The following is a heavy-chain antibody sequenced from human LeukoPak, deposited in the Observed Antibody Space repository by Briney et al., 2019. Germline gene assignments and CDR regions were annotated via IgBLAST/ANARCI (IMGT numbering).Heavy chain of an antibody. CDR3: ARDLDYYEPP. V-gene: IGHV3-21*01. CDR1: GFTLRTYS. J-gene: IGHJ2*01. Sequence: PGGSLRLSCAASGFTLRTYSMNWVRQAPGKGLEWVSSIGSSGSHIYYADSVKGRFTISRDIAKNSLYLQMNTLRAEDTAVYYCARDLDYYEPPWGRGTLVTVSS. D-gene: IGHD3-16*01. CDR2: IGSSGSHI.